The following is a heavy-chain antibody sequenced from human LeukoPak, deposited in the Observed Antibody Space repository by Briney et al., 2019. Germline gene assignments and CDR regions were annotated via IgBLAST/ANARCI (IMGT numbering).Heavy chain of an antibody. CDR1: GYSISNGYY. J-gene: IGHJ4*02. CDR3: ARLACGRLDC. CDR2: IYQSGNT. Sequence: SGTLSLTCTVSGYSISNGYYCGGSRQPPGKGLGGAGIIYQSGNTFYTPSLKSRVTLSVDTSKNKFSLKLSTVTAADTAGHYCARLACGRLDCWRQGILVTASP. V-gene: IGHV4-38-2*02. D-gene: IGHD1-1*01.